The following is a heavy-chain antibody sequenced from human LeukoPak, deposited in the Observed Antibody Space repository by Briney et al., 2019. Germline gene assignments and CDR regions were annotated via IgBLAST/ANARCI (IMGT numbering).Heavy chain of an antibody. Sequence: PGGSLRLSCVASGFIFTDHWMSWVRQAPGKGLDWVANIKEDESSKFYADSVRGRFTISRDNAKNSLYLEMNNLRAEDTAVYYCARAVDVADYWGRGTLVTVSS. CDR1: GFIFTDHW. J-gene: IGHJ4*02. CDR3: ARAVDVADY. V-gene: IGHV3-7*01. CDR2: IKEDESSK. D-gene: IGHD3-16*01.